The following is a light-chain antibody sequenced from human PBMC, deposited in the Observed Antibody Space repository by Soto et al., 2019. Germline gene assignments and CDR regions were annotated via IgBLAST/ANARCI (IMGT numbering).Light chain of an antibody. CDR1: QTVSSN. Sequence: EIVMTQSPATLSVSPGDRATLSCRAGQTVSSNLAWYQQKPGQAPRLLIYGASTRATGVPARFSGSGSWTEFTLTISRLQSEDFAVYYCQQYDNWPYTFGQGTKLEIK. V-gene: IGKV3-15*01. CDR3: QQYDNWPYT. J-gene: IGKJ2*01. CDR2: GAS.